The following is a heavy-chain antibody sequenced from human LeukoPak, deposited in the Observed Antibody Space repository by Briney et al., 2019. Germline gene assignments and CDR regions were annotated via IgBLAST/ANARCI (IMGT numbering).Heavy chain of an antibody. CDR3: ARDGPGWYDVVVPAASDYYYYYMDV. CDR1: GYTFTSYG. Sequence: ASVKVSCKASGYTFTSYGISWVRQAPGQGLEWMGWISAYNGNTNYAQKLQGRVTMTTDTSTSTAYMELRSLRSDDTAVYYCARDGPGWYDVVVPAASDYYYYYMDVWGKGTTVTVSS. J-gene: IGHJ6*03. D-gene: IGHD2-2*01. V-gene: IGHV1-18*01. CDR2: ISAYNGNT.